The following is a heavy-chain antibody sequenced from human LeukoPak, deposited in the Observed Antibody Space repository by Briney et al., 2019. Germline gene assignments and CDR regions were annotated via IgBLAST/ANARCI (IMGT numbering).Heavy chain of an antibody. CDR3: ARRAYSSGWYYFDY. D-gene: IGHD6-19*01. J-gene: IGHJ4*01. CDR2: IYYSGST. V-gene: IGHV4-59*01. CDR1: GGSISSYY. Sequence: SETLSLTCTVSGGSISSYYWSWIRQPPGKGLEWIGYIYYSGSTNYNPSLKSRVTISVDTSKNQFSLKLSSVTAADTAMYYCARRAYSSGWYYFDYWGHGTLVTVSP.